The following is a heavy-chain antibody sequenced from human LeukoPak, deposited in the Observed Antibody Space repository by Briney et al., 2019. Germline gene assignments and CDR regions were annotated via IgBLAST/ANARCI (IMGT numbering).Heavy chain of an antibody. V-gene: IGHV7-4-1*02. CDR2: INTNTGNP. D-gene: IGHD3-16*02. CDR1: GYTFTSYA. Sequence: ASVKVSCKASGYTFTSYAMNWVRQAPGQGLEWMGWINTNTGNPTYAQGFTGRFVFSLDTSVSTAYLQISSLKAEDTAVYYCARDMQDYVWGGYRYHEGADYWGQGTLVTVSS. CDR3: ARDMQDYVWGGYRYHEGADY. J-gene: IGHJ4*02.